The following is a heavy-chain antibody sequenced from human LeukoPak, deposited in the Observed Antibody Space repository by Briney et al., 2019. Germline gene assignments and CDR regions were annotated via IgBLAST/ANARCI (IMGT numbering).Heavy chain of an antibody. CDR3: ARGKYSSSWYSAFDI. CDR2: ISSNGGST. Sequence: PGGSLRLSCAASGFTFSSYAMHWVRQAPGKGLEYVSAISSNGGSTYYANSVKGRFTISRDNSKNTLYLQMGSLRAEDMAVYYCARGKYSSSWYSAFDIWGQGTMVTVSS. CDR1: GFTFSSYA. D-gene: IGHD6-13*01. V-gene: IGHV3-64*01. J-gene: IGHJ3*02.